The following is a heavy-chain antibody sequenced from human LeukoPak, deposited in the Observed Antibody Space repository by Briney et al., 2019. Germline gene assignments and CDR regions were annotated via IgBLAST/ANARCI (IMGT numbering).Heavy chain of an antibody. CDR3: ARDPVYYGSGSYYNGAFDY. CDR1: GYTFTSYA. CDR2: ISAYTGNT. J-gene: IGHJ4*02. D-gene: IGHD3-10*01. Sequence: GASVKVSCKASGYTFTSYAIGWVRQAPGQGLGWMGWISAYTGNTNYAQKLQGRVTMTTDTSTTTAYMELRSLTSDDTAVYYCARDPVYYGSGSYYNGAFDYWGQGTLVTVS. V-gene: IGHV1-18*01.